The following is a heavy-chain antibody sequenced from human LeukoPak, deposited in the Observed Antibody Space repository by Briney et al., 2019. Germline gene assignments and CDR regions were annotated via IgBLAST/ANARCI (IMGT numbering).Heavy chain of an antibody. CDR3: ARKIKQSMKNSHWFDP. Sequence: PSDTLSLTCTVSGYSISSGYYWGWIRQPPGKGLEWIGSIYHSGSTYYNPSLKSRVTISVDTSKNQFSLKLSSVTAADTAVYYCARKIKQSMKNSHWFDPWGQGTLVTVSS. CDR2: IYHSGST. J-gene: IGHJ5*02. D-gene: IGHD6-19*01. CDR1: GYSISSGYY. V-gene: IGHV4-38-2*02.